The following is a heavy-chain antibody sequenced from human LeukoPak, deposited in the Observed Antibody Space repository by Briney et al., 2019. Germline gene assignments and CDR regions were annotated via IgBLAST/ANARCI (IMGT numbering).Heavy chain of an antibody. V-gene: IGHV1-18*01. J-gene: IGHJ4*02. CDR2: ISAYNGNT. D-gene: IGHD3-22*01. CDR3: AGTDSSGFLDY. Sequence: ASVKVSCKASGYTFTSYGISWVRQAPRQGLEWMGWISAYNGNTNYAQKLQGRVTMTTDTSTSTAYMELRSLRSDDTAVYYCAGTDSSGFLDYWGQGTLVTVSS. CDR1: GYTFTSYG.